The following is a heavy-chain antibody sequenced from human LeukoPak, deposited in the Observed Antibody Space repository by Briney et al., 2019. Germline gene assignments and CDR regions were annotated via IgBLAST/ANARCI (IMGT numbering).Heavy chain of an antibody. D-gene: IGHD2-2*01. Sequence: GGSLRLSCASSGFTFSAYWMSWVRQSAGKGLEWVANIKHDGSEKYYVDSVKGRFTISRDNAKNSLYLQMNSLRVEDTAVYYCARGRQYQLPNPNWFDPWGQGTLVTVSS. CDR1: GFTFSAYW. CDR2: IKHDGSEK. CDR3: ARGRQYQLPNPNWFDP. J-gene: IGHJ5*02. V-gene: IGHV3-7*05.